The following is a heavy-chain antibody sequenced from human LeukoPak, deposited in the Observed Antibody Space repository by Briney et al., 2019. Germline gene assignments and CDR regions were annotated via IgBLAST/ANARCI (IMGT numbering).Heavy chain of an antibody. CDR1: GFTFDDYG. J-gene: IGHJ4*02. V-gene: IGHV3-20*04. CDR2: INWNGGST. D-gene: IGHD6-13*01. CDR3: ARVSLPPGYSSSWYYFDY. Sequence: GGSLRLSCAASGFTFDDYGMSWVRQAPGKGLEWVSGINWNGGSTGYADSVEGRFTISRDNAKNSQYLQMNSLRAEDTAVYYCARVSLPPGYSSSWYYFDYWGQGTLVTVSS.